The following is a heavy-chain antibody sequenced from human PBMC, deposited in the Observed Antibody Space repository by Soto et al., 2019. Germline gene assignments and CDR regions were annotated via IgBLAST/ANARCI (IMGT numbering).Heavy chain of an antibody. J-gene: IGHJ4*02. CDR2: ISGSGGST. Sequence: GGSLRLSCAASGFTFSSYAMSWVRQAPGKGLEWVSAISGSGGSTYYADSVKGRFTISRDNSKXTLYLQMNSLRAEDTAVYYCAKENNLWFGELSITVHWGQGTLVTVSS. CDR1: GFTFSSYA. V-gene: IGHV3-23*01. D-gene: IGHD3-10*01. CDR3: AKENNLWFGELSITVH.